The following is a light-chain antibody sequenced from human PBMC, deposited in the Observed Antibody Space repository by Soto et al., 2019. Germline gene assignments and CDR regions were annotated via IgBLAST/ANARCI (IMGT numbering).Light chain of an antibody. V-gene: IGKV3-11*01. Sequence: EIVLTQSPATLSLSPGERATLSCRTSQSVSNYLAWYQQKPGQAPRLLMYDASSRATGIPDRFSGGGSGTDFTLTISRLEPEDFAVYYCQQFSSYPLTFGGGTKVDIK. J-gene: IGKJ4*01. CDR2: DAS. CDR1: QSVSNY. CDR3: QQFSSYPLT.